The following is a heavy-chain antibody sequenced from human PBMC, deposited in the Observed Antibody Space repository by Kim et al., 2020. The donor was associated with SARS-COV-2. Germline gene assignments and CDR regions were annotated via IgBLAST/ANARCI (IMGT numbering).Heavy chain of an antibody. Sequence: GGSLRLSCAASGFTFSDYYMSWIRQAPGKGLEWVSYISSSSSYTNYADSVKGRFTISRDNAKNSLYLQMNSLRAEDTAVYYCARVGYDYFWGSYRDYYYYDGMDVWGQGTTVTVSS. J-gene: IGHJ6*02. D-gene: IGHD3-16*02. CDR2: ISSSSSYT. V-gene: IGHV3-11*05. CDR3: ARVGYDYFWGSYRDYYYYDGMDV. CDR1: GFTFSDYY.